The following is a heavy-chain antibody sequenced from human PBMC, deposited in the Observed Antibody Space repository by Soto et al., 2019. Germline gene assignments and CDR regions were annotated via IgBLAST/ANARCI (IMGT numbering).Heavy chain of an antibody. CDR1: GFTFEDYA. D-gene: IGHD5-18*01. V-gene: IGHV3-9*01. CDR2: ISWNSGNI. CDR3: VRSKGGYSYGTPFDY. Sequence: PGGSLRLSCAASGFTFEDYAMHWVRQVLGKGLEWVSSISWNSGNIGYADSVKGRFTTSRDNAKKSLYLQMNSLRPEDTALYYCVRSKGGYSYGTPFDYWGQGTLVTVSS. J-gene: IGHJ4*02.